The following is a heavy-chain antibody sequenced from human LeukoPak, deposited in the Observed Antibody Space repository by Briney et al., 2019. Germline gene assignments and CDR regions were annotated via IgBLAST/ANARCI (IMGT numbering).Heavy chain of an antibody. D-gene: IGHD3-10*01. V-gene: IGHV1-69*13. CDR3: ASRDHYYGSGSYLGVDY. CDR1: GGTFSSYA. Sequence: SVKVSCKASGGTFSSYAISWVRQAPGQGLEWMGGIIPIFGTANYAQKFQGRVTITAGESTSTAYMELSSLRSEDTAVYYCASRDHYYGSGSYLGVDYWGQGTLVTVSS. CDR2: IIPIFGTA. J-gene: IGHJ4*02.